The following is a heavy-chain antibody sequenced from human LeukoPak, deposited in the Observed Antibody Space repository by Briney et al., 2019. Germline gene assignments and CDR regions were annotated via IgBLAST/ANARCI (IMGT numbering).Heavy chain of an antibody. Sequence: PSETLSLTCAVYGGSFSGYYWSWIRQPPGKGLEWMGEINHSGSTNYNPSLKSRVTISVDTSKNQFSLKLSSVTAADTAVYYCARVPVPVISRPIDYWGQGTLVTVSS. CDR2: INHSGST. V-gene: IGHV4-34*01. J-gene: IGHJ4*02. D-gene: IGHD3-22*01. CDR3: ARVPVPVISRPIDY. CDR1: GGSFSGYY.